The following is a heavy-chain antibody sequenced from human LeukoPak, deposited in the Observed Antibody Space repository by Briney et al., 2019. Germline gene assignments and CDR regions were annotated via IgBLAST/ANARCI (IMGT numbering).Heavy chain of an antibody. V-gene: IGHV3-15*01. CDR3: TTVGLGRSCYE. J-gene: IGHJ4*02. D-gene: IGHD2-15*01. CDR2: IKSNPDGGTA. Sequence: PGGSLRLSCAASGFTFTNAWMSWVRQAPGKGLEWVGRIKSNPDGGTADYAAPVKGRFTISRDDSKTTLYLQVNSLITEDTAVYYCTTVGLGRSCYEWGQGTLVTVSS. CDR1: GFTFTNAW.